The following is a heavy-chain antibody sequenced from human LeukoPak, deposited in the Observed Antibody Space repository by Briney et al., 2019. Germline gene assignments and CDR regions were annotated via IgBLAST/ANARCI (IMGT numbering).Heavy chain of an antibody. Sequence: PGGSLRLSCAASGFTLSSNYTSWVRQAAGKGRGWDSVIYSGGSTYYAGSVKGRFTISRDNSKNTLCLQMNSLRAEDTAVYYCARGTGSSWYGHNWFDPWGQGTLVTVSS. V-gene: IGHV3-53*01. CDR1: GFTLSSNY. D-gene: IGHD6-13*01. CDR2: IYSGGST. CDR3: ARGTGSSWYGHNWFDP. J-gene: IGHJ5*02.